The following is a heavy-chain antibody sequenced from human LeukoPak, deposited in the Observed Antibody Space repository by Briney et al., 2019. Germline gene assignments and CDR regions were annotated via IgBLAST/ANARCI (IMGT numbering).Heavy chain of an antibody. Sequence: GRSLRLSCAASGFTFSSYAMHWVRQAPGKGLEWVAVISYDGSNKYYADSVKGRFTISRDNSKNTLYLQMNSLRAEDTAVYYCARGWGFGELLPIGPIDYWGQGTLVTVSS. D-gene: IGHD3-10*01. V-gene: IGHV3-30-3*01. J-gene: IGHJ4*02. CDR1: GFTFSSYA. CDR2: ISYDGSNK. CDR3: ARGWGFGELLPIGPIDY.